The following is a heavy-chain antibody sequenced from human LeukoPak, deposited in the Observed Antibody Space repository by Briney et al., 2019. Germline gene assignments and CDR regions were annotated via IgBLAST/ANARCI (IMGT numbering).Heavy chain of an antibody. Sequence: PSQTLSLTCTVSGGSISSGSYYWSWIRQPAGKGLEWIGRIYTSGSTNYNPSLKSRVTISVDTSKNQFSLKLSSVTAADTAVYYCASHRPYIAVAGTRSWEDYWGQGTLVTVSS. CDR2: IYTSGST. D-gene: IGHD6-19*01. J-gene: IGHJ4*02. CDR3: ASHRPYIAVAGTRSWEDY. CDR1: GGSISSGSYY. V-gene: IGHV4-61*02.